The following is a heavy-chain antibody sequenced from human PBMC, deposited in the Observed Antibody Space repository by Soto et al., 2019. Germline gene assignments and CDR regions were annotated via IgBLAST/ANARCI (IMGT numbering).Heavy chain of an antibody. J-gene: IGHJ5*02. CDR1: GGSISSGCYY. CDR3: ARVGDCSGGSCYSFHWFDP. V-gene: IGHV4-31*03. Sequence: SETLSLTCTVSGGSISSGCYYWSWIRQHPGKGLEWIGYIYYSGSTYYNPSLKSRVTISVDTSKNQFSLKLSSVTAADTAVYYCARVGDCSGGSCYSFHWFDPWGQGTLVTVSS. CDR2: IYYSGST. D-gene: IGHD2-15*01.